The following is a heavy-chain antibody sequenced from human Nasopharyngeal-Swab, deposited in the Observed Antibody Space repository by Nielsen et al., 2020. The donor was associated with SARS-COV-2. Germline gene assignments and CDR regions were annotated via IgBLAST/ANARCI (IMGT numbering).Heavy chain of an antibody. CDR1: GFTFTTYA. CDR2: ISISGGHT. CDR3: ARGSTAGDY. V-gene: IGHV3-23*01. J-gene: IGHJ4*02. Sequence: GESLKISCAASGFTFTTYAMSWVRQAPGKGLEWVSGISISGGHTYYSDSVKGRFTISRDNSKNTVYLQMNSLTVDDSAMYYCARGSTAGDYWGQGTLVTVSS. D-gene: IGHD2-8*02.